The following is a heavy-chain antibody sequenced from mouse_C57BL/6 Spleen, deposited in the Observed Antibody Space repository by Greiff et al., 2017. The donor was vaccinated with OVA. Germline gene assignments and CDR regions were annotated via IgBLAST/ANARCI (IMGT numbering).Heavy chain of an antibody. V-gene: IGHV5-6*01. D-gene: IGHD2-2*01. Sequence: EVQLVESGGDLVKPGGSLKLSCAASGFTFSSYGMSWVRQTPDKRLEWVATISSGGSYTYYPDSVKGRFTISRDNAKNTLYLQMSSLKSEDTAMYYCARHLMVTTSYAMDYWGQGTSVTVSS. J-gene: IGHJ4*01. CDR3: ARHLMVTTSYAMDY. CDR1: GFTFSSYG. CDR2: ISSGGSYT.